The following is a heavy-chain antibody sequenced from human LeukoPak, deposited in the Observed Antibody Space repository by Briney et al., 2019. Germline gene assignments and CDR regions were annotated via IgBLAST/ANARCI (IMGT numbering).Heavy chain of an antibody. CDR2: IYSGGST. V-gene: IGHV3-53*01. J-gene: IGHJ4*02. Sequence: GGSLRLSCAASGFTVSSNCMSWVRQAPGKGLEWVSVIYSGGSTYYADSVKGRFTISRDNSKNTLYLQMNSLRAEDTAVYYCARELKAVGAYDYWGQGTLVTVSS. D-gene: IGHD1-26*01. CDR3: ARELKAVGAYDY. CDR1: GFTVSSNC.